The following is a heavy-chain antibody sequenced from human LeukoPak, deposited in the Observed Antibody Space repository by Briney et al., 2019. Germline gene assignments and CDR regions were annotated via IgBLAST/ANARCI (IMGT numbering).Heavy chain of an antibody. D-gene: IGHD3-22*01. V-gene: IGHV3-7*01. J-gene: IGHJ4*02. CDR3: AKASSGYYYYFDY. CDR2: IKQDGSDK. Sequence: GGSLRLSCAASGFTFSGYWMSWVRQAPGKGLEWVANIKQDGSDKYYVNSVKGRFTISRDNAKNSLYLQMNSLRAEDTAVYYCAKASSGYYYYFDYWGQGTLVTVSS. CDR1: GFTFSGYW.